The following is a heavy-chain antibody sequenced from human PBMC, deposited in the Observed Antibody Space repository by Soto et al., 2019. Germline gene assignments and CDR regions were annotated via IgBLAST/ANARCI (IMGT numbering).Heavy chain of an antibody. CDR2: IAYDGSNA. D-gene: IGHD2-15*01. CDR3: ARGDREDILVVVGARPGEYGIDI. Sequence: QVQLVESGGGVVQPGGSLRLSCAASGFTFRNYAMHWVRQAPVKGLECLAVIAYDGSNAFYRDSVKGRFTISRDNSKNALDLHKNSLRSEDTGVYYCARGDREDILVVVGARPGEYGIDIWGQGTTVTVCS. CDR1: GFTFRNYA. J-gene: IGHJ6*02. V-gene: IGHV3-30-3*01.